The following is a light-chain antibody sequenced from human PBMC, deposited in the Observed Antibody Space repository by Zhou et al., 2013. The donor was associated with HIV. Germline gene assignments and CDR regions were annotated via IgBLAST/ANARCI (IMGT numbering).Light chain of an antibody. CDR2: KVS. V-gene: IGKV1-5*03. CDR3: QQCSNSPWT. CDR1: QTINNW. J-gene: IGKJ1*01. Sequence: DIQMTQSPSTLSASVGDRVTITCRASQTINNWLAWYQQKPGKAPNLLIYKVSNLQSGVPSRFSGSGSGTEFTLTITSLQPDDTATYYCQQCSNSPWTFGKGPRWE.